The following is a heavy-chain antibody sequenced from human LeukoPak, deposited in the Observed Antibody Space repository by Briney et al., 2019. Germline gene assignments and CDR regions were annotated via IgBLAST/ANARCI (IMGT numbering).Heavy chain of an antibody. CDR3: AREGYSYGPFDY. CDR1: GVSIRSSYYY. J-gene: IGHJ4*02. CDR2: IYDSGST. Sequence: SSETLSLTCTVSGVSIRSSYYYWGWIRQPPGKGLEWIGSIYDSGSTNYNPSLKSRVTISVDTSKNQFSLKLSSVTAADTAVYYCAREGYSYGPFDYWGQGTLVTVSS. V-gene: IGHV4-39*07. D-gene: IGHD5-18*01.